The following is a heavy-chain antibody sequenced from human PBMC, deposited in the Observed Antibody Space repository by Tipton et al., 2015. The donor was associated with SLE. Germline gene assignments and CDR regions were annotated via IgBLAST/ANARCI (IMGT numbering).Heavy chain of an antibody. Sequence: SLRLSCEASGFTVSGNSMSWVRQAPGKGLEWVSYISNSGDTIYYADSVKGRFTIFRDNPSYTMYVQMNRLSAEDTAIYYCARDSATLAYAFDVWGRGTTVTVSS. V-gene: IGHV3-11*01. CDR2: ISNSGDTI. CDR1: GFTVSGNS. CDR3: ARDSATLAYAFDV. J-gene: IGHJ3*01.